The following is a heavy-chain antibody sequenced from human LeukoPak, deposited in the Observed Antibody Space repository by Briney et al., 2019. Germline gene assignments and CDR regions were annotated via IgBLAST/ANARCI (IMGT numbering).Heavy chain of an antibody. CDR1: GFTFSSYG. V-gene: IGHV3-30*18. D-gene: IGHD6-19*01. CDR3: AKAQWLGPSDY. CDR2: ISYDGSNK. J-gene: IGHJ4*02. Sequence: GGSLRLSCAASGFTFSSYGMHWVRQAPGKGLEWVAVISYDGSNKYYADSVKGRFTISRDNSKNTLYLQMNSLRAEDTAVYYCAKAQWLGPSDYWGQGTLVTVSS.